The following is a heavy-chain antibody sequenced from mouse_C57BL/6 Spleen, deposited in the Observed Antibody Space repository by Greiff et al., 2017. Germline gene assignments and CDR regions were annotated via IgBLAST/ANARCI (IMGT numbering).Heavy chain of an antibody. D-gene: IGHD1-1*01. J-gene: IGHJ2*01. Sequence: QVQLQQPGAELVKPGASVKLSCKASGYTFTSYWMHWVKQRPGQGLEWIGMIHPNSGSTNYNEKFKSKATLTVDKSSSTAYMQLSSLTSEDSAVYYCARATTVVVEYFDYWGQGTTLTVSS. V-gene: IGHV1-64*01. CDR2: IHPNSGST. CDR1: GYTFTSYW. CDR3: ARATTVVVEYFDY.